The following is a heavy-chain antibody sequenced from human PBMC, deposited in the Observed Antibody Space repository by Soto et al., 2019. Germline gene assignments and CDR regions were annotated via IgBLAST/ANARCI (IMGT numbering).Heavy chain of an antibody. Sequence: AGGSLRLSCAASGFTVSSNYMSWVRQAPGKGLEWVSVIYSGGSTYYADSVKGRFTISRDNSKNTLYLQMNSLRAEDTAVYYCARDMGRGYCSGGSCYSDAFDIWGQGTMVTVSS. D-gene: IGHD2-15*01. CDR2: IYSGGST. V-gene: IGHV3-66*01. CDR1: GFTVSSNY. CDR3: ARDMGRGYCSGGSCYSDAFDI. J-gene: IGHJ3*02.